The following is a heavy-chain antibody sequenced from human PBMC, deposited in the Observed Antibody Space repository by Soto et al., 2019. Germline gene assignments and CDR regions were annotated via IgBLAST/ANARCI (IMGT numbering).Heavy chain of an antibody. CDR3: ARALDRFGDYIGYFDY. V-gene: IGHV3-33*01. J-gene: IGHJ4*02. Sequence: GGSLRLSCAASGFTFFDYGMHWVRQAPGKGLEWVTFIWFNGTTAYYADSVKGRFTISRDNSRNTVYLHMSGLRVDDTAMYYCARALDRFGDYIGYFDYWGQGTPVTVSS. D-gene: IGHD4-17*01. CDR1: GFTFFDYG. CDR2: IWFNGTTA.